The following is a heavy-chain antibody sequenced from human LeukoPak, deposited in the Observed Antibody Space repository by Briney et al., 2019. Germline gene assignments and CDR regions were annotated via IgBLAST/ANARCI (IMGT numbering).Heavy chain of an antibody. J-gene: IGHJ4*02. CDR3: AGLHYYDSSGYYIDY. Sequence: RPGPSLTLSRSASAFTFGDYYIRSISQDPGNGLEWVSYISSRSRYTNYADSVKGQSTISRDNAKNSLYLQMNRLRAEDTAVYYCAGLHYYDSSGYYIDYWGQGTLVTVSS. D-gene: IGHD3-22*01. V-gene: IGHV3-11*06. CDR2: ISSRSRYT. CDR1: AFTFGDYY.